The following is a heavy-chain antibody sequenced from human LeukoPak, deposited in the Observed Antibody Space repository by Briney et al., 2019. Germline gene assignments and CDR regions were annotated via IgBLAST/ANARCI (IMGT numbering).Heavy chain of an antibody. D-gene: IGHD3-3*01. CDR3: TTDLGLDYDFWSGYYQTDY. CDR2: IKSKNDGGTT. J-gene: IGHJ4*02. Sequence: GGSVRLSCAASGFTFSNAWMSWVRQAPGKGLEWVGRIKSKNDGGTTDYAAPVKGRFTISRDDSKNTLYLQMNSLKTEDTAVYYCTTDLGLDYDFWSGYYQTDYWGQGTLVTVSS. CDR1: GFTFSNAW. V-gene: IGHV3-15*01.